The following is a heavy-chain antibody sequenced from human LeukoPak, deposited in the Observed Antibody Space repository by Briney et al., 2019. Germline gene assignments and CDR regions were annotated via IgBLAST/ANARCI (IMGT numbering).Heavy chain of an antibody. V-gene: IGHV4-59*01. D-gene: IGHD4-17*01. CDR3: ARGLSHYYGDYIDY. Sequence: SETLSLTCTVSGGSISSYYWSWIRQPPGKGLEWIGYIYYSGSTNYNPSLKSRVTISVDTSKNQFSLKLSSVTAADTAVYYCARGLSHYYGDYIDYWGQGTLATVSS. J-gene: IGHJ4*02. CDR2: IYYSGST. CDR1: GGSISSYY.